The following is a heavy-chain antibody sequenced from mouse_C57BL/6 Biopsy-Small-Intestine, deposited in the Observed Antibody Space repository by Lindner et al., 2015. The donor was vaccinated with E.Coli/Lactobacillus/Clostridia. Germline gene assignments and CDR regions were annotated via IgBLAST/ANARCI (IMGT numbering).Heavy chain of an antibody. CDR3: ARGTTVVGKDF. Sequence: VQLQESGPELVKPGASVKMSCKASGYTFTDYNMHWVKQSHGKSLEWIGYINPNNGGTSYNQKFKGKATLTVDTSSSTAYMEVHSLTSEDSAVYFCARGTTVVGKDFWGQGTTLTVSS. CDR2: INPNNGGT. J-gene: IGHJ2*01. CDR1: GYTFTDYN. D-gene: IGHD1-1*01. V-gene: IGHV1-22*01.